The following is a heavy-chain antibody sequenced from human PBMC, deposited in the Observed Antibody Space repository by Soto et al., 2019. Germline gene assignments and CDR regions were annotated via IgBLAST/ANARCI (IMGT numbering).Heavy chain of an antibody. Sequence: PGGSLRLSCAASGFTFSSYGMHWVRQAPGKGLEWVAVIWYDGSNKYYADSVKGRFTISRDNAKNTLYLQMKSLRVEDTALYYCAKDGGWSLAVAGLFDYWGPGTQVTVSS. V-gene: IGHV3-33*06. D-gene: IGHD6-19*01. CDR2: IWYDGSNK. CDR3: AKDGGWSLAVAGLFDY. J-gene: IGHJ4*02. CDR1: GFTFSSYG.